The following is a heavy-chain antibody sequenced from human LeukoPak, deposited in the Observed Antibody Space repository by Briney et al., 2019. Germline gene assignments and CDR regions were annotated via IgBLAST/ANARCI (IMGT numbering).Heavy chain of an antibody. V-gene: IGHV1-69*01. CDR1: GYTFSRYA. Sequence: SVKVSCKGCGYTFSRYALRWLRQARGRRLEWMGGIIPIFGTANYAQKFQGRVTITADESTSTAYMELSRLRSEDTAVYYWARMNDDSSGYYYYYYYDMDVWGKGTTVTVSS. CDR3: ARMNDDSSGYYYYYYYDMDV. CDR2: IIPIFGTA. D-gene: IGHD3-22*01. J-gene: IGHJ6*03.